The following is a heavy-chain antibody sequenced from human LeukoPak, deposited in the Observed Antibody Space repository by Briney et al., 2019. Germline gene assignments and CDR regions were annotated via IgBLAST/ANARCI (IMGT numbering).Heavy chain of an antibody. CDR2: INHSGST. D-gene: IGHD2-15*01. V-gene: IGHV4-34*01. Sequence: SETLSLSCAVYGGSFSGYYWSWIRQPPGKGLEWIGEINHSGSTNYNPSLKSRVTISVDTSKNQFSLKLSSVTAADTAVYYCARGHFVVVVAATRRNVWLDPWGEGTLVTVSS. J-gene: IGHJ5*02. CDR1: GGSFSGYY. CDR3: ARGHFVVVVAATRRNVWLDP.